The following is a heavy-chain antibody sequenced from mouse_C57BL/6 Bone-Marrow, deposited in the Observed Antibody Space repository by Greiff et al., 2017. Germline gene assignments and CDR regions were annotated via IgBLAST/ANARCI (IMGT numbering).Heavy chain of an antibody. Sequence: QVQLQQPGAELVKPGASVKLSCKASGYTFSSYWMHWVKQRPGQGLEWIGMIHPNSGSTNYNEKFKSKATLTVDKSSSTAYMQLSSLTSEDSAVSYCARFYYGNYYARDYWGQGTSVTVSS. CDR3: ARFYYGNYYARDY. V-gene: IGHV1-64*01. CDR1: GYTFSSYW. J-gene: IGHJ4*01. D-gene: IGHD2-1*01. CDR2: IHPNSGST.